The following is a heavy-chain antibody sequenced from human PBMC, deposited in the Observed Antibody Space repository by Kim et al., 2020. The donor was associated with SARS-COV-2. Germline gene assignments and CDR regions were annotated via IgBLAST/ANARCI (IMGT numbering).Heavy chain of an antibody. D-gene: IGHD3-10*01. Sequence: GGSLRLSCAASGFTFSSYWMSWVRQAPGKGLEWVANIKQDGSEKYYVDSVKGRFTISRDNAKNSLYLQMNSLRAEDTAVYYCARLTHMVRGVNDQYYYYGMAVWGQGTTVTVSS. V-gene: IGHV3-7*03. J-gene: IGHJ6*02. CDR3: ARLTHMVRGVNDQYYYYGMAV. CDR2: IKQDGSEK. CDR1: GFTFSSYW.